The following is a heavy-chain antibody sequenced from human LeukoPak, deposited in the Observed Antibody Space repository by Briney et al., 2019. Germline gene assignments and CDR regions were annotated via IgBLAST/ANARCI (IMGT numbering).Heavy chain of an antibody. V-gene: IGHV3-15*01. CDR3: TTGDDYIWGSYPDY. CDR1: EFTFSNAW. J-gene: IGHJ4*02. CDR2: IKSKTDGGTT. Sequence: GGSLSLSCEASEFTFSNAWMSWVRKAPGKGLKWVGRIKSKTDGGTTDYAAPVKGRFTISRDDSKNTLYLQMNSLKTEDTAVYYCTTGDDYIWGSYPDYWGQGTLVTVSS. D-gene: IGHD3-16*02.